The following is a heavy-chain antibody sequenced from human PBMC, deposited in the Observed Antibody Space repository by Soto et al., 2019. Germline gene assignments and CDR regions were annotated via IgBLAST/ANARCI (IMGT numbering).Heavy chain of an antibody. Sequence: PSETLSLTCAVYGGSFSGYYWSWIRQPPGKGLEWIGEINHSGSTNYNPSLKSRVTISVDTSKNQFSLKLSSVTAADTAVYYCARGVYDFWSGLYWYFDIWGRGTLVTVSS. CDR1: GGSFSGYY. D-gene: IGHD3-3*01. CDR3: ARGVYDFWSGLYWYFDI. J-gene: IGHJ2*01. CDR2: INHSGST. V-gene: IGHV4-34*01.